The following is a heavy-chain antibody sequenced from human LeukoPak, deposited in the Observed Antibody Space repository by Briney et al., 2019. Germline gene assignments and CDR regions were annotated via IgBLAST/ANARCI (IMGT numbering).Heavy chain of an antibody. CDR3: AKDRRRWLQYTLYFDY. V-gene: IGHV3-43*01. Sequence: PGGSLRLSCAASGFNFEDYTMHWVRQTPGKGLEWVSLINWDGGSTYYADSVKGRFAISRDNAKNSLYLQMNSLRAEDTAVYYCAKDRRRWLQYTLYFDYWGQGTLVTVSS. D-gene: IGHD5-24*01. J-gene: IGHJ4*02. CDR1: GFNFEDYT. CDR2: INWDGGST.